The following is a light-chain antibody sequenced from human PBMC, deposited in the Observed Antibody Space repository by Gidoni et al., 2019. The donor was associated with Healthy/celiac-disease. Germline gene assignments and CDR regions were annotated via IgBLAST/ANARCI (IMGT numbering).Light chain of an antibody. CDR2: GAS. CDR3: QQYGSSPLYT. CDR1: QSVSSSY. Sequence: EIVLAQSPRTLSLSPGERATISCRASQSVSSSYLAWYQQKPGQATRILIYGASSSATGIPDRFSGSGSGTDFTLTISRLEPEDFAVYYCQQYGSSPLYTFGQGTKLEIK. V-gene: IGKV3-20*01. J-gene: IGKJ2*01.